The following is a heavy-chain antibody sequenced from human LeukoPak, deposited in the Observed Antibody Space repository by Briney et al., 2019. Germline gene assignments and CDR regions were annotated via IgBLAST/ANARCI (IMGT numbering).Heavy chain of an antibody. CDR1: GYTFIAYY. Sequence: ASVKVSCKASGYTFIAYYLHWVRQAPGQGLEWMGRINPNSGGTSYAQKFQGRVTMTRDTSISTAYMELRSLRSDDTAVYYCARVRHYDSSGYYFPVFDYWGQGTLDTVSS. CDR2: INPNSGGT. V-gene: IGHV1-2*06. J-gene: IGHJ4*02. CDR3: ARVRHYDSSGYYFPVFDY. D-gene: IGHD3-22*01.